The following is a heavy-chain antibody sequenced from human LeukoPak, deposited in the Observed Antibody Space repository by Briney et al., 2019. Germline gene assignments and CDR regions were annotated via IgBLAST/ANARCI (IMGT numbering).Heavy chain of an antibody. D-gene: IGHD3-9*01. CDR3: ASRELCDILTGPSP. V-gene: IGHV4-34*01. J-gene: IGHJ5*02. CDR1: GGSFSGYY. CDR2: INHSGST. Sequence: PSETLSLTCAVYGGSFSGYYWSWIRQPPGKGLEWIGEINHSGSTNYNPSLKSRVTISVDTSKNQFSLKLSSVTAADTAVYYCASRELCDILTGPSPWGQGTLVTVSS.